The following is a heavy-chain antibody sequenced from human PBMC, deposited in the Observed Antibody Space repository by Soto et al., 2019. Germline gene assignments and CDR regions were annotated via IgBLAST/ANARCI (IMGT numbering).Heavy chain of an antibody. CDR2: IIPIFGTA. CDR1: GGTFSSYA. D-gene: IGHD2-21*02. V-gene: IGHV1-69*01. J-gene: IGHJ6*02. Sequence: KVSCKASGGTFSSYAISWVRQAPGQGLEWMGGIIPIFGTANYAQKFQGRVTITADESTSTAYMELSSLRSEDTAVYYCARWGPVVTANPPPEYYYYYGMDVWGQGTTVTVSS. CDR3: ARWGPVVTANPPPEYYYYYGMDV.